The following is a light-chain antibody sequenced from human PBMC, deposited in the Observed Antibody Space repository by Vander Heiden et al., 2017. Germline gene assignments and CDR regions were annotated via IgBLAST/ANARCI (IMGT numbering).Light chain of an antibody. Sequence: SYELTQPPSVSVSLGQTASITCSGDKLGNKYACWYQHKPGQSTVLVIYQDNKRPSGIPERFSGSNSGNTATLTISGTQAMDEADYYCQAWDSNTGVFGGGTKLTVL. CDR2: QDN. CDR1: KLGNKY. CDR3: QAWDSNTGV. V-gene: IGLV3-1*01. J-gene: IGLJ2*01.